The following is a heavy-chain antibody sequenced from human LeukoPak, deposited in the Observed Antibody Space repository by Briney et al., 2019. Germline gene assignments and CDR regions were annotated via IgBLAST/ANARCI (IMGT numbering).Heavy chain of an antibody. D-gene: IGHD5-24*01. CDR1: GYSLSTYT. Sequence: GASVKVSCKASGYSLSTYTMHWVRQAPGQRLEWMGWINAGNGNTKYSQNFQGRVTITRDTSANTAYMEMSSLRSEDTAVYYCAREIDRDDYNRFFDYWGQGTLVSVSS. J-gene: IGHJ4*02. CDR2: INAGNGNT. V-gene: IGHV1-3*01. CDR3: AREIDRDDYNRFFDY.